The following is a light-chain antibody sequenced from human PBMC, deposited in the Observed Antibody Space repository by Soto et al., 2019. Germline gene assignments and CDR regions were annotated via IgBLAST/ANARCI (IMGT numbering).Light chain of an antibody. Sequence: DIQMTQSPSTLSASVGDRVTITCRASQSISSWLAWYQQKPGKAPQLLIYDASTLKGGVTSRFSGIGSGTEFSLTISSLQPDDFATYFCQQYNFYWTFGQGTEVEIK. V-gene: IGKV1-5*01. CDR1: QSISSW. CDR2: DAS. CDR3: QQYNFYWT. J-gene: IGKJ1*01.